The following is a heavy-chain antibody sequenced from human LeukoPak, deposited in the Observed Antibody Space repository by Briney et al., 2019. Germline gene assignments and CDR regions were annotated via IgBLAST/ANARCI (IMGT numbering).Heavy chain of an antibody. CDR2: IIPIFGTA. CDR1: GGTFSSYA. V-gene: IGHV1-69*01. D-gene: IGHD2-2*01. CDR3: VRERSQENRPYCSSTSCPNWFDP. J-gene: IGHJ5*02. Sequence: ASVKVSCKASGGTFSSYAISWVRQAPGQGLEWMGGIIPIFGTANYAQKFQGRVTITADESTSTAYMELSSLRSEDTAVYYCVRERSQENRPYCSSTSCPNWFDPWGQGTLVTVSS.